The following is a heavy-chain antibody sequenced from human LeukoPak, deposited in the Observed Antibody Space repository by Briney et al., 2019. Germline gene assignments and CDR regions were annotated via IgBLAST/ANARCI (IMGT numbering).Heavy chain of an antibody. CDR2: IYHSGST. CDR1: GGSISSGGYS. V-gene: IGHV4-30-2*01. D-gene: IGHD3-22*01. Sequence: KPSETLSLTCAVSGGSISSGGYSWSWIRQPPGKGLEWIGYIYHSGSTHYNPPLKSRVTISVDRSKNQFSLKLSSVTAADTAVYYCARGKNYYDSSGYYYDYWGQGTLVTVSS. CDR3: ARGKNYYDSSGYYYDY. J-gene: IGHJ4*02.